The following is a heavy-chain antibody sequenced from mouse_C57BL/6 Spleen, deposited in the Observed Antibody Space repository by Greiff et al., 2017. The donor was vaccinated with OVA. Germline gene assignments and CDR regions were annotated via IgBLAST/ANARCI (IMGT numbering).Heavy chain of an antibody. Sequence: VHLVESGPELVKPGASVKISCKASGYAFSSSWMNWVKQRPGKGLEWIGRISPGDGDTNYNGKFKGKATLTADKSSSTAYMQLSSLTSEDSAVYVCARRGDGPSDYFDYWGQGTTRTVSS. CDR2: ISPGDGDT. D-gene: IGHD2-3*01. V-gene: IGHV1-82*01. CDR3: ARRGDGPSDYFDY. CDR1: GYAFSSSW. J-gene: IGHJ2*01.